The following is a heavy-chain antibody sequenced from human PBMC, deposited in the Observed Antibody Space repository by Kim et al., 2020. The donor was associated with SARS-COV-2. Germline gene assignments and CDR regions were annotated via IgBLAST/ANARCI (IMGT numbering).Heavy chain of an antibody. CDR3: AFMVRGVPPFDP. V-gene: IGHV1-3*01. J-gene: IGHJ5*02. Sequence: DSVKVSCKASGYTFTSYSMHWVRQAPGQRLEWMGWINAGNGNTKYSQKFQGRVTITRDTSASTDYMELSSLRSEDTAVYYCAFMVRGVPPFDPWGQGTLVTVSS. CDR2: INAGNGNT. D-gene: IGHD3-10*01. CDR1: GYTFTSYS.